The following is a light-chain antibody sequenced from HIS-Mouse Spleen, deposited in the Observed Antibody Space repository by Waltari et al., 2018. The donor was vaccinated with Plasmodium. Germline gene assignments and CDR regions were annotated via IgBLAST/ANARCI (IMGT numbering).Light chain of an antibody. J-gene: IGLJ3*02. CDR3: YSTDSSGNHRV. V-gene: IGLV3-10*01. CDR2: EDS. Sequence: SSELTQPPSVSVSPGQTARIPCSRDALPKKCAYWYQQKSGQAPVLVIYEDSKRPSGIPERFSGSSSGTMATLTISGAQVEDEADYYCYSTDSSGNHRVFGGGTKLTVL. CDR1: ALPKKC.